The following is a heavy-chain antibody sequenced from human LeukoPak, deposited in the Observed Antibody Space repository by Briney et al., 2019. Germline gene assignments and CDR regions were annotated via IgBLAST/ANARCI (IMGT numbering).Heavy chain of an antibody. CDR1: GGSFSGYY. D-gene: IGHD3-3*01. CDR2: INHSGST. Sequence: SETLSLTCAVYGGSFSGYYWSWIRQPPGKGLEWIGEINHSGSTNYNPSLKSRVTISVDTSKNQFSLKLSSVTAADTAVFYCARVRHRSGYDPPRGWVDIWGQGTVVTVSS. J-gene: IGHJ3*02. CDR3: ARVRHRSGYDPPRGWVDI. V-gene: IGHV4-34*01.